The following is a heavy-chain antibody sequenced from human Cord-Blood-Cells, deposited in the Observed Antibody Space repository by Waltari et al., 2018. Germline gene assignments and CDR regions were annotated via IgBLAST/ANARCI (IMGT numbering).Heavy chain of an antibody. Sequence: QLQLQESGPGLVKPSETLSLTCTVSGGSISSSSYYWGWIRQPPGKGLEWIGSIYYSGRTYYNPPLKSRVTISVDTSKNQFSLKLSSVTAADTAVYYCARLNRGSGSYYGGYYFDYWGQGTLVTVSS. J-gene: IGHJ4*02. CDR3: ARLNRGSGSYYGGYYFDY. CDR1: GGSISSSSYY. CDR2: IYYSGRT. D-gene: IGHD3-10*01. V-gene: IGHV4-39*01.